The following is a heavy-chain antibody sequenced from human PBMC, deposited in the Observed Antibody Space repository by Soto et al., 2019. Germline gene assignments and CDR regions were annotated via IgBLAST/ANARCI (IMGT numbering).Heavy chain of an antibody. CDR2: INPSGGST. CDR1: GYTFTSYY. CDR3: ARVSRWVVGAYDI. Sequence: ASVKVSCKASGYTFTSYYMRWVRQAPGQGLEWMGIINPSGGSTSYAQKFQGRVTMTRDTSTSTVYMELSSLRSEDTAVYYCARVSRWVVGAYDIWGQGTMVTVSS. J-gene: IGHJ3*02. D-gene: IGHD2-15*01. V-gene: IGHV1-46*03.